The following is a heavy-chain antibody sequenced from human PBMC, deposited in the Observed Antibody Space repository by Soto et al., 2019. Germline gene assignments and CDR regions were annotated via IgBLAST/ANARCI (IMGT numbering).Heavy chain of an antibody. CDR2: IIPIFGTA. D-gene: IGHD3-22*01. CDR3: ARHYYDSSGYYYYYGMDV. Sequence: QVQLVQSGAEVKKPGSSVKVSCKASGGTFSSYAISWVRQAPGQGLEWMGGIIPIFGTANYAQKFQGRVTITADESTSTAYMELSSLRSEDTAVYYCARHYYDSSGYYYYYGMDVCGQGTTVTVSS. CDR1: GGTFSSYA. J-gene: IGHJ6*02. V-gene: IGHV1-69*12.